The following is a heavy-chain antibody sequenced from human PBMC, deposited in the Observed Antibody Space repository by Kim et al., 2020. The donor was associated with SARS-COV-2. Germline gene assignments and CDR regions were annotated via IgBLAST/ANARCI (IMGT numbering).Heavy chain of an antibody. CDR2: IWSAGNNE. CDR3: ARDWGAGQWGLLDF. CDR1: GFTFTNYG. V-gene: IGHV3-33*01. Sequence: GGSLRLSCAASGFTFTNYGIHWVRQTPGKGLEWVAVIWSAGNNEDYADSVKGRFAISRDNSKNTVSLQMNSLRGDDTAVYFCARDWGAGQWGLLDFWGQGTLVTVSS. D-gene: IGHD3-16*01. J-gene: IGHJ4*02.